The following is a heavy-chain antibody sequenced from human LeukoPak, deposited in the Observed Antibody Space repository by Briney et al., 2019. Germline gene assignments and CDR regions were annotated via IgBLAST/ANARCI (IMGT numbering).Heavy chain of an antibody. D-gene: IGHD6-19*01. CDR3: AGGIAVAGIDY. CDR1: GGTFSSYA. CDR2: IIPIFGIA. Sequence: SVRVSCKASGGTFSSYAISWVRQAPGQGLEWMGRIIPIFGIANYAQKFQGRVTITADKSTSTAYMELSSLRSEDTAVYYCAGGIAVAGIDYWGQGTLVTVSS. V-gene: IGHV1-69*04. J-gene: IGHJ4*02.